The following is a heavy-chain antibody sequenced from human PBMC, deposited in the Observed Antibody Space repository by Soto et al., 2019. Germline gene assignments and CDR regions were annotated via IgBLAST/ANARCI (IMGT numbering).Heavy chain of an antibody. CDR3: ARSSITMVRGVIYYYMDV. D-gene: IGHD3-10*01. V-gene: IGHV4-59*08. Sequence: SETLSLTCTVSGGSISSYYWSWIRQPPGKGLEWIGYIYYSGSTNYNPSLKSRVTISVDTSKNQFSLKLSSVTAADTAVYYCARSSITMVRGVIYYYMDVWGKGTTVTVSS. CDR2: IYYSGST. J-gene: IGHJ6*03. CDR1: GGSISSYY.